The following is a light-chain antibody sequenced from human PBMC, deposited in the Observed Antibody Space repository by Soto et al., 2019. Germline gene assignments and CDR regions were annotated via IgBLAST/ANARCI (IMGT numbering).Light chain of an antibody. J-gene: IGKJ1*01. CDR2: LGS. V-gene: IGKV2-28*01. Sequence: DIVMTQSPLSLPVTPGEPASISCRSSQSLLNSNGYNCLEWYLQKPGQSPQLLIYLGSNRASGVPDRFSGSVSGTDFTLKISRVEAEDVGVYFCMQSLQTPLTFGQGTKVEIK. CDR1: QSLLNSNGYNC. CDR3: MQSLQTPLT.